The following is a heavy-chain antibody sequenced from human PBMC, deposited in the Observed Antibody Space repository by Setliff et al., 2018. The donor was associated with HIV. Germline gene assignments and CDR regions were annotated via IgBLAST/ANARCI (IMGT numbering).Heavy chain of an antibody. V-gene: IGHV4-59*01. CDR1: GGSISSYY. CDR3: ARGGIGDYYYYYMDV. CDR2: IYYSGST. Sequence: SETLSLTCTVSGGSISSYYWSWIRQPPGKGLEWIGYIYYSGSTNYNPSLKSRVTISVDTSKNQFSLKLSSVTAADTAVYYCARGGIGDYYYYYMDVWGKGTTVTVSS. D-gene: IGHD3-10*01. J-gene: IGHJ6*03.